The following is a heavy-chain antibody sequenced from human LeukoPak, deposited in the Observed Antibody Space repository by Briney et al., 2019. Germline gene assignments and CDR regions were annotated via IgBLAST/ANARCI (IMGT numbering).Heavy chain of an antibody. Sequence: ASVKVSCKASGGTFSSYAISWVRQAAGQGLEWMGGIIPIFGTANYAQKFQGRVTITTDESTSTAYMELSSLRSEGTAVYYCARDSVMAGGYPALRYFDYWGQGTLVTVSS. D-gene: IGHD3-22*01. CDR3: ARDSVMAGGYPALRYFDY. V-gene: IGHV1-69*05. CDR2: IIPIFGTA. J-gene: IGHJ4*02. CDR1: GGTFSSYA.